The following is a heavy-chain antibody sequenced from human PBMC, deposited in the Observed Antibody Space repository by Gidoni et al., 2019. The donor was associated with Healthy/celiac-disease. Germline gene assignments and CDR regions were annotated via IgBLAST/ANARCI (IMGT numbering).Heavy chain of an antibody. CDR2: ISGSGGST. J-gene: IGHJ4*02. CDR3: AKGPAGYCSGGSCYSPGYFDY. CDR1: GFTFSSYA. Sequence: EVQLLESGGGLVQPGGSLRLSCAASGFTFSSYAMRWVRQAPGKGLEWGSAISGSGGSTYYADSVKGRFTISRDNSKNTLYLQMNSLRAEDTAVYYCAKGPAGYCSGGSCYSPGYFDYWGQGTLVTVSS. D-gene: IGHD2-15*01. V-gene: IGHV3-23*01.